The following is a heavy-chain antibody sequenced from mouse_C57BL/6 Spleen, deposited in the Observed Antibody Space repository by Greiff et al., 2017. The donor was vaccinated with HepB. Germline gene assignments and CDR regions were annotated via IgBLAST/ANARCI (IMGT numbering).Heavy chain of an antibody. V-gene: IGHV2-9-1*01. J-gene: IGHJ4*01. D-gene: IGHD1-1*01. CDR2: IWTGGGT. Sequence: VQLQESGPGLVAPSQSLSITCTVSGFSLTSYAISWVRQPPGKGLEWLGVIWTGGGTNYNSALKSRLSISKDNSKSQVFLKMNSLQTDDTARYYCASYYYGSEGAMDYWGQGTSVTVSS. CDR1: GFSLTSYA. CDR3: ASYYYGSEGAMDY.